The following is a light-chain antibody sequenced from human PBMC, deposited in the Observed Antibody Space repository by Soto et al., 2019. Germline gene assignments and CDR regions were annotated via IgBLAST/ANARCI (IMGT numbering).Light chain of an antibody. Sequence: QSVLTQPASVSGSPGQAITISCTGTSSDVGGYNYVSWYQQHPGKAPKLMIYEVSYRPSGVSNRFSGSKSGNTASLTISGLQAEDEADYYCSSYSSTSTRIFGIGTKVTFL. CDR2: EVS. CDR3: SSYSSTSTRI. V-gene: IGLV2-14*01. CDR1: SSDVGGYNY. J-gene: IGLJ1*01.